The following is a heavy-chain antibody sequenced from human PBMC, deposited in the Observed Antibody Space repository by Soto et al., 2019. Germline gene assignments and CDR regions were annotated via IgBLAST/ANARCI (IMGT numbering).Heavy chain of an antibody. CDR3: AREAAITIFGGIHYYYYMDV. CDR1: GFTFSSYS. CDR2: ISSSSSTI. V-gene: IGHV3-48*01. J-gene: IGHJ6*03. Sequence: GGSLSLSCAASGFTFSSYSMNWVRQAPGKGLEWVSYISSSSSTIYYADSVKGRFTISRDNAKNSLYLQMNSLRAEDTAVYYCAREAAITIFGGIHYYYYMDVWGKGTTVTVSS. D-gene: IGHD3-3*01.